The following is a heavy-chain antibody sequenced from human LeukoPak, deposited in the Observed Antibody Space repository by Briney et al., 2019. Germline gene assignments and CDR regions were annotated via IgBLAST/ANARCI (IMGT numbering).Heavy chain of an antibody. Sequence: SETLSLTCTVSGGSISSSCYYWGWIRQPPGKGLEWIGSIYYSGSTYYNPSLKSRVTISVDTSKNQFSLKLSSVTAADTAVYYCARSTMVRGVGWGQGTLVTVSS. CDR1: GGSISSSCYY. V-gene: IGHV4-39*07. J-gene: IGHJ4*02. CDR3: ARSTMVRGVG. CDR2: IYYSGST. D-gene: IGHD3-10*01.